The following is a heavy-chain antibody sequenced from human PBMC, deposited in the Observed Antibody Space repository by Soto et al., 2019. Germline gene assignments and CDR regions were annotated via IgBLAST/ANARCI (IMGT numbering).Heavy chain of an antibody. Sequence: SETLSLTXTVSGGSISSSSYYWGWIRQPPGKGLEWIGSIYYSGSTYYNPSLKSRVTISVDTSKNQFSLKLSSVTAADTAVYYCARHAETGNSSGWYSAQRPTYGMDFWGQGTTVTVSS. V-gene: IGHV4-39*01. D-gene: IGHD6-19*01. CDR2: IYYSGST. CDR3: ARHAETGNSSGWYSAQRPTYGMDF. CDR1: GGSISSSSYY. J-gene: IGHJ6*02.